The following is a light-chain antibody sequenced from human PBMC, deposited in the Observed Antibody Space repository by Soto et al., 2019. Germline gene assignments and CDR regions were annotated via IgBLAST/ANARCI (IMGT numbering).Light chain of an antibody. CDR1: QSAGSA. J-gene: IGKJ1*01. CDR2: GAS. Sequence: IVLLQSPPTLSLSPGQRASLSFRASQSAGSAFAWFQQKPGQAPRLLIYGASNRATGIPARFAGSGSGTEFTLTISRLEPEDFAVYYCQYHGNTLTFGQGTRVEIK. CDR3: QYHGNTLT. V-gene: IGKV3-11*01.